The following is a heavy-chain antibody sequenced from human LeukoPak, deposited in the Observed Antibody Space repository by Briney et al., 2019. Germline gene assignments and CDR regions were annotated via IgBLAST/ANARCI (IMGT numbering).Heavy chain of an antibody. Sequence: SEALSLTCAVSGYSIGSGYYGVWIRQPPGKGLEWVGSVYDTGSTYYHPSLKSRVTISLDTSKNQYSLRLTSVTAADTALYYCASHYYASSGSLFDSWGRGSLVTVSS. V-gene: IGHV4-38-2*01. CDR2: VYDTGST. D-gene: IGHD3-22*01. J-gene: IGHJ4*02. CDR1: GYSIGSGYY. CDR3: ASHYYASSGSLFDS.